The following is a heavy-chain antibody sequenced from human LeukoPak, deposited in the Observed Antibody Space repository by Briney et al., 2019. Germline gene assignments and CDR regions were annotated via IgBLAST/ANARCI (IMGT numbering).Heavy chain of an antibody. D-gene: IGHD3-22*01. Sequence: GGSLTLSCAASGYTFSDFSVNWVRQAPGKGLEWVSSISVRSNYRYYADSVRGRFTISRDDARDSLFLQMNSLRAEDTAVYFCVRLRRNDDRSGYYYYYDYWGQGTLVTVSS. CDR1: GYTFSDFS. CDR3: VRLRRNDDRSGYYYYYDY. J-gene: IGHJ4*02. V-gene: IGHV3-21*01. CDR2: ISVRSNYR.